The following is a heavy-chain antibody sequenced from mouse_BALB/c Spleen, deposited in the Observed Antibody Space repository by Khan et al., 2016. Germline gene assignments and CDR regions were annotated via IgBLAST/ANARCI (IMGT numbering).Heavy chain of an antibody. CDR3: ARGRSFDY. Sequence: EVQLQESGPGLVKPSQSLSLTCTVTGYSIISDYAWNWIRQFPGDKLEWMGYISYSGSTSYNPSLKSRISITRDTSKNQFFLQLNSVTTEDTATYYCARGRSFDYWGQGTTLTVSS. J-gene: IGHJ2*01. CDR2: ISYSGST. V-gene: IGHV3-2*02. CDR1: GYSIISDYA.